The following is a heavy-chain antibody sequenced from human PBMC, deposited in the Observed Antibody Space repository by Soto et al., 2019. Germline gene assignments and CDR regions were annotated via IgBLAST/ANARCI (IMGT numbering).Heavy chain of an antibody. J-gene: IGHJ6*02. CDR3: AKVPYSSGWSQLAPDYYYGMDV. V-gene: IGHV3-30*18. D-gene: IGHD6-19*01. CDR2: ISYDGSNK. Sequence: GGSREHSYAASGFPFSSYGMHWVRQAPGEGLEWGEVISYDGSNKYYADSVKGRFTISRDNSKNTLYLQMNSLRAEDTAVYYCAKVPYSSGWSQLAPDYYYGMDVWGQGTTVTVSS. CDR1: GFPFSSYG.